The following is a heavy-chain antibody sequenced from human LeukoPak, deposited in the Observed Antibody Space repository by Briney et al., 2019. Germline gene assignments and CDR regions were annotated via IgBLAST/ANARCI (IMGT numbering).Heavy chain of an antibody. D-gene: IGHD3-9*01. J-gene: IGHJ4*02. CDR3: ERGGDYYDILTGYFPSHFDY. V-gene: IGHV3-53*01. CDR2: IYSGGST. CDR1: GFTVSSNY. Sequence: GGSLRLSCAASGFTVSSNYMSWVRQAPGKGLEWVSVIYSGGSTYYADSVKGRFTISRDNSKNTLYLQMNSLRAEDTAVYYCERGGDYYDILTGYFPSHFDYWGQGTLVTVSS.